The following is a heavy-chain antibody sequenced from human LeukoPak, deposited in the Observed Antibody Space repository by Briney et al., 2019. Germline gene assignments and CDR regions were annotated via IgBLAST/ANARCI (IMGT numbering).Heavy chain of an antibody. D-gene: IGHD2-2*01. CDR3: ARICSSTDCLIPD. CDR2: INSDASDT. Sequence: GGSLRLSCAASVFTLSRNCMRWVRQAQWKGLVWISRINSDASDTNYADFVKGRFTISRDNAKNTVYLQINSLRDEDTAVYYCARICSSTDCLIPDWGQGTLVTVSS. CDR1: VFTLSRNC. V-gene: IGHV3-74*01. J-gene: IGHJ4*02.